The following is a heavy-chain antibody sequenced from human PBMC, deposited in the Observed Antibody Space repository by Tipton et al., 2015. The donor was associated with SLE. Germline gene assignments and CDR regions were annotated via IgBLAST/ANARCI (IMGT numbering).Heavy chain of an antibody. Sequence: GSLRLSCAASGFTFSSYTMHWVRQAPGKGLEWVSSITTRSYIDYADSLKGRFTISRDNAKSSVFLQMDSLRVEDTGVYYCAKVGVTFSSGWYRVDLWGPGTPVTVSS. V-gene: IGHV3-21*03. CDR2: ITTRSYI. CDR3: AKVGVTFSSGWYRVDL. J-gene: IGHJ5*02. CDR1: GFTFSSYT. D-gene: IGHD6-19*01.